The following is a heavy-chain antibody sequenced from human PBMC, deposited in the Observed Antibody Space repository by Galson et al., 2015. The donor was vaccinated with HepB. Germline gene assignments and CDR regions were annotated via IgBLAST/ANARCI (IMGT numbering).Heavy chain of an antibody. D-gene: IGHD1-26*01. V-gene: IGHV3-23*01. CDR3: AKDLSGSYARDFDY. J-gene: IGHJ4*02. Sequence: SLRLSCAASGFTFRNHAMSWVRQAPGKGLEWVSGISGSGGSTNYADSVKGRFTISRDNSKNTLYLQMNSLRAEDTAVYYCAKDLSGSYARDFDYWGQGTLVTVSS. CDR2: ISGSGGST. CDR1: GFTFRNHA.